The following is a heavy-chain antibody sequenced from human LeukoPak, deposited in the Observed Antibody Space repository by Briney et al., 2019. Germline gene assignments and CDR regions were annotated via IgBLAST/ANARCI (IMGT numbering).Heavy chain of an antibody. CDR2: IYYSGST. J-gene: IGHJ4*02. Sequence: SETLSLTCAVSGGSVSSGSSYWSWLRQPPGKGLEWIGYIYYSGSTNYDPSLKSRVTISVDTSKNQFSLKLSSVTAADTAVYYCASGGWYHDYWGQGTLVTVSS. CDR1: GGSVSSGSSY. V-gene: IGHV4-61*01. CDR3: ASGGWYHDY. D-gene: IGHD6-19*01.